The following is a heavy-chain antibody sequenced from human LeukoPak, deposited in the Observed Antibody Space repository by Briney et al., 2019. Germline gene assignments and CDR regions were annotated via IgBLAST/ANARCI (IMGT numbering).Heavy chain of an antibody. Sequence: SETLSLTCAVSGGSMNTYYWSWIRQPPGKGLEWIGYIYYSGSTNYNPSLKSRVTISVDTSKNQFSLKLSSVTAADTAVYYCARSGYGSGSYYSFDYWGQGTLVTVSS. V-gene: IGHV4-59*01. CDR2: IYYSGST. CDR1: GGSMNTYY. D-gene: IGHD3-10*01. CDR3: ARSGYGSGSYYSFDY. J-gene: IGHJ4*02.